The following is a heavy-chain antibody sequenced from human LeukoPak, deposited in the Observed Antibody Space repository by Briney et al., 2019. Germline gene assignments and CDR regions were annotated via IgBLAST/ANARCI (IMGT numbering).Heavy chain of an antibody. V-gene: IGHV3-23*01. J-gene: IGHJ2*01. CDR2: LNPNGDKT. CDR1: GFTFNFYA. D-gene: IGHD7-27*01. Sequence: GGSLRLSCAASGFTFNFYAMTWVRQAPGKGLEWVASLNPNGDKTYDADSVKGRFTISRDNSNNTVFLEMNSLRVEDTAIYYCAKEAQVWAPDWYFDLWGRGTLVTVS. CDR3: AKEAQVWAPDWYFDL.